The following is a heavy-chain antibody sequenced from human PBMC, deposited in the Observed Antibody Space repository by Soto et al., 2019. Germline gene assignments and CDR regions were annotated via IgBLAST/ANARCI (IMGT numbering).Heavy chain of an antibody. D-gene: IGHD3-10*01. CDR3: ARDLFSGSGQGYYYYGMDV. CDR2: IIPIFGTA. CDR1: GGTFSSYA. Sequence: QVQLVQSGAEVKKPGSSVKVSCKASGGTFSSYAISWVRQAPGQGLEWMGGIIPIFGTANYAQKFQGRVTITADEYTSTAYMELSSLRSEDTAVYYCARDLFSGSGQGYYYYGMDVWGQGTTVTVSS. J-gene: IGHJ6*02. V-gene: IGHV1-69*01.